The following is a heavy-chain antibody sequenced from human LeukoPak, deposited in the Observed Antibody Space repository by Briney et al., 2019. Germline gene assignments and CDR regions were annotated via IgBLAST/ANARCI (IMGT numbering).Heavy chain of an antibody. Sequence: PGGSLRLSCTVSGFTFGDYAINWVRQAPGKGLEWVGFIRSKTYGATTESAASVKGRFIISRDDSKNIAYLQMNSLRSEDTAVYHCARVRYSGSYGRFDAFDLWGQGTLVAVSS. CDR2: IRSKTYGATT. D-gene: IGHD5-12*01. CDR1: GFTFGDYA. J-gene: IGHJ3*01. CDR3: ARVRYSGSYGRFDAFDL. V-gene: IGHV3-49*04.